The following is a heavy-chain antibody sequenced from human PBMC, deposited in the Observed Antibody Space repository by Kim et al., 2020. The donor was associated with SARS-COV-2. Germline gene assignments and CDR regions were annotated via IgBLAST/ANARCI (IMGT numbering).Heavy chain of an antibody. J-gene: IGHJ4*02. CDR3: TTVSMR. CDR2: IKSLSDGGTS. V-gene: IGHV3-15*01. D-gene: IGHD2-2*01. Sequence: GGSLRLSCAVSGISFSNAWMNWVRQAPGRGLEWVGRIKSLSDGGTSDYAAPVKGRFTISRDDSKNTLYLQMNSLKSEDAGVYYCTTVSMRWGQGTLVTVSS. CDR1: GISFSNAW.